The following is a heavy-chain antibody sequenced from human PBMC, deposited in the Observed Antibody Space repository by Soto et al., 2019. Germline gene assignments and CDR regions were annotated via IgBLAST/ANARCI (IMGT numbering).Heavy chain of an antibody. CDR1: GYTFTSYY. CDR2: INPSGGST. Sequence: QVQLVQSGAEVKKPGASVKVSCKASGYTFTSYYMHWVRQAPGQGLEWMGIINPSGGSTSYAQKFQGRVTMTRDTSTSTVYMELSSLRSEDTAVYYCARVLGVRDSGWYYFDYWGQGTLDTVSS. J-gene: IGHJ4*02. D-gene: IGHD6-19*01. CDR3: ARVLGVRDSGWYYFDY. V-gene: IGHV1-46*01.